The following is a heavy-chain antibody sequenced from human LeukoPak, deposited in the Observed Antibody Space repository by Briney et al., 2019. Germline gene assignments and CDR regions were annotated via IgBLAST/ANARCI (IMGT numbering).Heavy chain of an antibody. CDR3: ARDRVGATTNFDY. CDR1: GFTFSSYA. V-gene: IGHV3-23*01. CDR2: ISGSGGST. J-gene: IGHJ4*02. D-gene: IGHD1-26*01. Sequence: PGGSLRLSCAAYGFTFSSYAMSWVRQAPGKGLEWVSAISGSGGSTYYADSVKGRFTISRDNAKNTLYLQMKSLRAEDTAVYYCARDRVGATTNFDYWGQGTLVTVSS.